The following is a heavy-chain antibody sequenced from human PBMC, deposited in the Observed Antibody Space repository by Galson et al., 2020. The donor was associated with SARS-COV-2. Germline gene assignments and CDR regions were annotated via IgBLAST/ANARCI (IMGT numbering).Heavy chain of an antibody. V-gene: IGHV3-21*01. J-gene: IGHJ6*02. D-gene: IGHD5-18*01. CDR1: GLHFSPYS. CDR3: ARDEGIRGYNYGRLYYGMDV. Sequence: GESLKISCAASGLHFSPYSMNWVRLAPGQGLEWVSSISTSSSYTYYVDSVKGRFSISRDNPRNSLYLQMNSLRAEDTAVYYCARDEGIRGYNYGRLYYGMDVWGQGTTVTVSS. CDR2: ISTSSSYT.